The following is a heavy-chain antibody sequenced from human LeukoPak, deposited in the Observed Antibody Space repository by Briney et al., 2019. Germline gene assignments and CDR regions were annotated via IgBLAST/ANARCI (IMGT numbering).Heavy chain of an antibody. CDR3: ARERTLTSCYDY. D-gene: IGHD2-15*01. CDR1: GYTFTDYY. V-gene: IGHV1-2*02. CDR2: INPNSGGT. J-gene: IGHJ4*02. Sequence: EASVKVSCKASGYTFTDYYMHWVRQAPGQGLEWMGWINPNSGGTNYAQKFQGRATMTRDTSISTAYMELSRLRSDDTAVYYCARERTLTSCYDYWGQGTLVTVSS.